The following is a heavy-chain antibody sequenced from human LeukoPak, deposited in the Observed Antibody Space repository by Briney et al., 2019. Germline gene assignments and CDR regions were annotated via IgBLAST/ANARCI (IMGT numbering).Heavy chain of an antibody. J-gene: IGHJ4*02. CDR3: ARDYSHSSGYHY. Sequence: ASVKVSCKASEYTFTGYYMHWFRQAPGQGLEWMGWINPNSGGTNYAQKFQGRVTMTRDTSISTAYMELNRLRSDDTAVYYCARDYSHSSGYHYWGQGTLVTVSS. D-gene: IGHD3-22*01. V-gene: IGHV1-2*02. CDR2: INPNSGGT. CDR1: EYTFTGYY.